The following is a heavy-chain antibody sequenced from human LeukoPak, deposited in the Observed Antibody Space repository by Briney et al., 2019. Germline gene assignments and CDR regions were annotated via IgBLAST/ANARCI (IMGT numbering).Heavy chain of an antibody. CDR1: GGSFSGYY. CDR3: ARRVHYYDTSGYSYYFDY. CDR2: INHSGST. D-gene: IGHD3-22*01. Sequence: ETLSLTCAVYGGSFSGYYWSWIRQPPGKGLEWIGEINHSGSTNYNPSLKSRVTISVDTSKNQFSLKLSSVTAADTAVYYCARRVHYYDTSGYSYYFDYWGQGTLVTVSS. V-gene: IGHV4-34*01. J-gene: IGHJ4*02.